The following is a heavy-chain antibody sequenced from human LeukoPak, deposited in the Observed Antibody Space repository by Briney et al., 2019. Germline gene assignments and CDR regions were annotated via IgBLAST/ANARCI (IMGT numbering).Heavy chain of an antibody. J-gene: IGHJ6*02. CDR2: ISSSSSYI. CDR3: ASCQDCSSTSWGPHGMDV. Sequence: GGSLRLSCAASGFTFSSYWMSWVRQAPGKGLEWVSSISSSSSYIYYADSVKGRFTISRDNAKNSLYLQMNSLRAEDTAVYYCASCQDCSSTSWGPHGMDVWGQGTTVTVSS. CDR1: GFTFSSYW. V-gene: IGHV3-21*01. D-gene: IGHD2-2*01.